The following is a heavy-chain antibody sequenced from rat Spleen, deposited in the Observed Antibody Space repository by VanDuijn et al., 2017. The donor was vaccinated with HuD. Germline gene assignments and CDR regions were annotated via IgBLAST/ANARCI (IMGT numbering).Heavy chain of an antibody. CDR2: IWAGGST. V-gene: IGHV2-72*01. J-gene: IGHJ2*01. Sequence: QVQLKESGPGLMQPSETLSLTCTVSGFSLTSNGVGWVRQPLGKGLVWMGTIWAGGSTNYNSAVQSRLSSSRDTSKSQVFLKMNSLQPEDTGTYYWARLTSTVAFDYWGQGVMVTVSS. D-gene: IGHD1-1*01. CDR1: GFSLTSNG. CDR3: ARLTSTVAFDY.